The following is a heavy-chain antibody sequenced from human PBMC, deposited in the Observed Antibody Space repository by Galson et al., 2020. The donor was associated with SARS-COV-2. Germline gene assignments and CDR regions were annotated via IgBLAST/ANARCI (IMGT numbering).Heavy chain of an antibody. V-gene: IGHV4-59*08. D-gene: IGHD2-2*01. CDR1: GGSISSYS. J-gene: IGHJ6*03. Sequence: SETLSLTCTVSGGSISSYSWSWIRQPPGKGLEWIGYIYYSGSTNYNPSLKSRVTISVDTSKNQFSLKLSSVTAADTAVYYCARGPAATYYYYMDVWGKGTTVTVSS. CDR3: ARGPAATYYYYMDV. CDR2: IYYSGST.